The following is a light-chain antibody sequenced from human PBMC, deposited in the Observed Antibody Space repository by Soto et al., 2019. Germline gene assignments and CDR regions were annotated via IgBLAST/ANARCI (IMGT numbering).Light chain of an antibody. J-gene: IGLJ1*01. CDR1: SSDVGGYNY. V-gene: IGLV2-14*01. CDR2: DVS. CDR3: SSYTSSSTV. Sequence: QSVLTQPASVSGSPGQSITISCTGTSSDVGGYNYVSWYQQHPGKAPKLMIYDVSNRPSGVSNRFSGSKSGNTASLTISGLQAVDEADYYCSSYTSSSTVFGTVTKGTVL.